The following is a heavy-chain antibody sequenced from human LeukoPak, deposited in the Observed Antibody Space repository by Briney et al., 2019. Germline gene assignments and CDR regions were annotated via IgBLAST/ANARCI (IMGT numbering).Heavy chain of an antibody. CDR1: GFTFSDYY. Sequence: GGSLRLSCAASGFTFSDYYMSWIRQAPGKGLEWVSYISSSGSTIYYADSVKGRFTISRDNAKNSLYLQMNSLRAEDTAVYYCASPPTIFGVLRAKDYYYYYMDVWGKGTTVTVSS. CDR3: ASPPTIFGVLRAKDYYYYYMDV. CDR2: ISSSGSTI. V-gene: IGHV3-11*04. D-gene: IGHD3-3*01. J-gene: IGHJ6*03.